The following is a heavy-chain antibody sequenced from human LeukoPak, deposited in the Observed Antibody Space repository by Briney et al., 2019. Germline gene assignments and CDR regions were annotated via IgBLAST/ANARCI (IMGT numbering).Heavy chain of an antibody. CDR2: INHSGST. CDR1: GGSFSGYY. J-gene: IGHJ3*02. Sequence: SETLSLTCAVYGGSFSGYYWSWIRQPPGKGLEWIGEINHSGSTNYNPSLKSRVTISVDMSKNQFSLKLSSVTAADTAVYYRARLTDAFDIWGQGTMVTVSS. V-gene: IGHV4-34*01. CDR3: ARLTDAFDI.